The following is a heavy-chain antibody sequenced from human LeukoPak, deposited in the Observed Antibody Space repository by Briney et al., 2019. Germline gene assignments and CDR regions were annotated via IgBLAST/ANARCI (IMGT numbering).Heavy chain of an antibody. CDR2: ISYDGSNK. J-gene: IGHJ6*02. CDR1: GFTFSSYG. V-gene: IGHV3-30*03. D-gene: IGHD3-3*01. CDR3: ARVGRKYYDFWSGYYSVPHYYGMDV. Sequence: GGSLRLSCAASGFTFSSYGMHWVRQAPGKGLEWVAVISYDGSNKYYADSVKGRFTISRDNSKNTLYLQMNSLRAEDTAVYYCARVGRKYYDFWSGYYSVPHYYGMDVWGQGTTVTVSS.